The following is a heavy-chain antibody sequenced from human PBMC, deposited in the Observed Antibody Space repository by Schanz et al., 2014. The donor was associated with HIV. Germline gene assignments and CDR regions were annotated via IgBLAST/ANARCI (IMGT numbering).Heavy chain of an antibody. D-gene: IGHD3-9*01. CDR3: VSQGHTDEGNFES. CDR2: ISWNGASI. Sequence: EVQLVESGGGLVQPGRSLRLSCVASGFTFDDYAMHWVRQVPGKGLEWVSGISWNGASIGYADSVKGRFTISRDNAKSSLYLQMNSLRVEDTALFYCVSQGHTDEGNFESWGQGTTVTVSS. V-gene: IGHV3-9*01. CDR1: GFTFDDYA. J-gene: IGHJ3*01.